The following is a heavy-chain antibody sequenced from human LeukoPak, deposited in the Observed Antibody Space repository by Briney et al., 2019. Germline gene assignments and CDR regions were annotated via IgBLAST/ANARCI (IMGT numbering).Heavy chain of an antibody. CDR2: MNPNSGNT. CDR1: GYTFTNYD. J-gene: IGHJ4*02. V-gene: IGHV1-8*01. D-gene: IGHD2-2*01. Sequence: ASVKVSCKASGYTFTNYDFNWVRQATGQGLEWMGWMNPNSGNTGYAQRFQGRVTMTRNTSISTAYMELSSLRSEDTAVYYCAREPDCSSTSCYPTDHYFDYWGQGTLVTVSS. CDR3: AREPDCSSTSCYPTDHYFDY.